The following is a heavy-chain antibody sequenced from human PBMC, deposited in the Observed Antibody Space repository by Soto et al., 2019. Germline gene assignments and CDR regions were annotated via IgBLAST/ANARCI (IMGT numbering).Heavy chain of an antibody. J-gene: IGHJ4*02. Sequence: ASVKVSCKGSGPAFPASGVQWVRQTRGKRLVWMGWILVGSGDTNYSEKFQDRVTFSRDRPTSTVYMEMSGLRSEDTAIYYCAAYSSGFYRAFDYWGQGALVTVSA. D-gene: IGHD3-22*01. CDR1: GPAFPASG. V-gene: IGHV1-58*01. CDR3: AAYSSGFYRAFDY. CDR2: ILVGSGDT.